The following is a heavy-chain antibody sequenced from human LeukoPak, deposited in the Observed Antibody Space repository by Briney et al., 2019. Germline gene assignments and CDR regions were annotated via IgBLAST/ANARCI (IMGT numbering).Heavy chain of an antibody. CDR3: ASGAWATRLHS. CDR2: IFDGKTT. CDR1: GESLNCYY. Sequence: SDTLSLTCAVYGESLNCYYWSWIRQSPGKGLEWIGEIFDGKTTNYNPSLKSRVTISAATSSNQFSLNLKSVTAADTAVYYCASGAWATRLHSWAQGTLVIVSS. V-gene: IGHV4-34*12. D-gene: IGHD5-24*01. J-gene: IGHJ4*02.